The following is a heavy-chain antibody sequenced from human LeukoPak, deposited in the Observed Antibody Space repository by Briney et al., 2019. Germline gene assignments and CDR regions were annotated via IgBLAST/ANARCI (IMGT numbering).Heavy chain of an antibody. CDR1: GGSFSGYY. J-gene: IGHJ4*02. V-gene: IGHV4-34*01. D-gene: IGHD3-22*01. CDR3: ARARGVYYYDSSGYRY. Sequence: SETLSHTSAVYGGSFSGYYWSWIRQPPGEGLEWIGEINHSGSTNYNPSLKSRFTISVDSSKNQFSLKLSSVTAADTAVYYCARARGVYYYDSSGYRYWGQGTLVTVSS. CDR2: INHSGST.